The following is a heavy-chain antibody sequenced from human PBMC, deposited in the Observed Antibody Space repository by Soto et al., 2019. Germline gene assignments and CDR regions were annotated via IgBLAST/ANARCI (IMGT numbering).Heavy chain of an antibody. CDR1: GFTFSSYS. J-gene: IGHJ4*02. Sequence: EVQLVESGGGLVKPGGSLRLSCAASGFTFSSYSMNWVRQAPGKGLEWVSSISSSSSYIYYADSVKGRFTISRDNAKNSLYLQMNSLRAEDTAVYYCARDRPNIVVVPAAMEPPFDYWGQGTLVTVSS. V-gene: IGHV3-21*01. CDR3: ARDRPNIVVVPAAMEPPFDY. CDR2: ISSSSSYI. D-gene: IGHD2-2*01.